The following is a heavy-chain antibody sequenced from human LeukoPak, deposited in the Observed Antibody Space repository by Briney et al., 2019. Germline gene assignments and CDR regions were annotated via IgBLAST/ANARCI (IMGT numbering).Heavy chain of an antibody. CDR2: INHSGST. D-gene: IGHD5-18*01. J-gene: IGHJ4*02. CDR3: ARAAGEDTAWHGGSDY. V-gene: IGHV4-34*01. CDR1: GGSFSGYY. Sequence: PSETLSLTCAVYGGSFSGYYWSWIRQPPGKGLEWIGEINHSGSTNYNPSLKSRVTISVDTSKNQFSLKLSSVTAADTAVYYCARAAGEDTAWHGGSDYWGQGTLVTVSS.